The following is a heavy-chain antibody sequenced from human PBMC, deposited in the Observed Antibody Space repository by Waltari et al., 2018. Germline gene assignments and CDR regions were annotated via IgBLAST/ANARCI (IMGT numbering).Heavy chain of an antibody. D-gene: IGHD1-20*01. CDR2: ISSNGGST. V-gene: IGHV3-64*01. CDR3: AREGGIDAFDI. Sequence: EVQLVESGGGLVQPVGSLRLSCAASGFTFSSYAMHWVRQAPGKGLEYVSAISSNGGSTYYANSVKGRFTISRDNSKNTLYLQMGSLRAEDMAVYYCAREGGIDAFDIWGQGTMVTVSS. CDR1: GFTFSSYA. J-gene: IGHJ3*02.